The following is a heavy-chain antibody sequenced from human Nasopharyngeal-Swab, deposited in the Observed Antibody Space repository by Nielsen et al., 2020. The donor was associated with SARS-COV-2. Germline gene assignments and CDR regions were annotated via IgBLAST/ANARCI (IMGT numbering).Heavy chain of an antibody. CDR1: GYTFTSYG. Sequence: ASVKVSCKASGYTFTSYGISWVRQAPGQGLEWMGWISAYNGNTNYAQKLQGRVTMTTDTSTSTAYMELRSLRSDDTAVYYCATPLGAYYYGSGSYYGFGYWGQGTLVTVSS. D-gene: IGHD3-10*01. J-gene: IGHJ4*02. CDR3: ATPLGAYYYGSGSYYGFGY. CDR2: ISAYNGNT. V-gene: IGHV1-18*01.